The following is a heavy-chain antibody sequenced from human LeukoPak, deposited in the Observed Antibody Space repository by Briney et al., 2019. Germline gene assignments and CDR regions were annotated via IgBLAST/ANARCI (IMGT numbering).Heavy chain of an antibody. CDR3: ARDQRGIVVVTANFDY. D-gene: IGHD2-21*02. J-gene: IGHJ4*02. CDR1: GYTLTELS. V-gene: IGHV1-24*01. CDR2: FDPEDGET. Sequence: ASVKVSCKVSGYTLTELSMHWVRQAPGKGLEWMGGFDPEDGETIYAQKFQGRVTMTRDTSISTAYMELSRLRSDDTAVYYCARDQRGIVVVTANFDYWGQGTLVTVSS.